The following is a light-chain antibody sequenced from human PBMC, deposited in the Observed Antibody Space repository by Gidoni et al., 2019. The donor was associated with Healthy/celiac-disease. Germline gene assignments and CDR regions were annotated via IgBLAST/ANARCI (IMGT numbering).Light chain of an antibody. CDR3: QQYNNWPPWT. J-gene: IGKJ1*01. CDR1: QSVSSN. V-gene: IGKV3-15*01. CDR2: GAS. Sequence: EIVMTQSPATLSVSPGERATLSCRASQSVSSNLDWYQRKPGQAPRRLIYGASTRATGIPARFSGSGSGTEFTLTISSLQSEEFAVYYCQQYNNWPPWTFGQGTKVEIK.